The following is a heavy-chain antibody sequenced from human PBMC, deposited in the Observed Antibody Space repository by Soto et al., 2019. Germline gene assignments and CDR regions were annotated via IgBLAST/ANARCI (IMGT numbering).Heavy chain of an antibody. D-gene: IGHD3-3*01. V-gene: IGHV3-23*01. Sequence: PGGSLRLSFEASGFTFTNYAMIWVRQAPGKGLEWVSAISGSSESTYYADSVKGRFTISRDNSKNTLYLQMNSLRAEDTAVYYCARPPYYYDFWSGTYYMDVWGKGTTVTVSS. CDR2: ISGSSEST. CDR3: ARPPYYYDFWSGTYYMDV. CDR1: GFTFTNYA. J-gene: IGHJ6*03.